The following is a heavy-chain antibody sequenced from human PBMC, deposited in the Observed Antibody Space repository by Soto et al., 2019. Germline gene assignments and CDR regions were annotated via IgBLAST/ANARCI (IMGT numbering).Heavy chain of an antibody. CDR3: ARGSTESYPGSRIFDF. CDR2: ITDNGGDA. J-gene: IGHJ4*02. CDR1: GLTFGSRA. V-gene: IGHV3-23*01. D-gene: IGHD3-10*01. Sequence: PGGSLRLSCVASGLTFGSRAMSWVLQAPGEGLQWVATITDNGGDAKYADSVRGRFVISRDNSKKTLYLQMTSLTAEDSAMYFCARGSTESYPGSRIFDFWGRGTLVTVSS.